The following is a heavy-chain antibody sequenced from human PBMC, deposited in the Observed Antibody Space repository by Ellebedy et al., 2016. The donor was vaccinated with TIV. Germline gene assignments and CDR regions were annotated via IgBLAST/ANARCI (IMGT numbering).Heavy chain of an antibody. V-gene: IGHV3-23*01. J-gene: IGHJ6*02. CDR2: ISGNGEYT. Sequence: GGSLRLSCAASGFTFSRYWMSWVRRSPGKGLDWVSLISGNGEYTYYADSVKGRLTISRDNSMDTLYLQMNSLGVGDTAVYYCAKLGFDILTGSGGMDVWGQGTTVTVSS. CDR1: GFTFSRYW. D-gene: IGHD3-9*01. CDR3: AKLGFDILTGSGGMDV.